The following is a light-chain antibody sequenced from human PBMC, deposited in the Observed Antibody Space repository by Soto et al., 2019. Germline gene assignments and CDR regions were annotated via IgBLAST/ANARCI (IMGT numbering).Light chain of an antibody. Sequence: DIHMTQSPSTLSASVGDRVTISCRASQNIFTYLAWYQQKPGKAPKLLIFDASTLQSGVPPRFSGSGSGTEFTLTISSLQPDDFAVYYCHQYNNWPPYTFGQGTKLEIK. CDR1: QNIFTY. J-gene: IGKJ2*01. CDR3: HQYNNWPPYT. V-gene: IGKV1-5*01. CDR2: DAS.